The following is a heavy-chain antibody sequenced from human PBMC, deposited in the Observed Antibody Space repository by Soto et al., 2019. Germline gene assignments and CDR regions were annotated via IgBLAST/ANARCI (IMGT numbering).Heavy chain of an antibody. V-gene: IGHV3-15*07. CDR3: TCTAFGPAGMDV. CDR1: GFTFSNAW. J-gene: IGHJ6*02. D-gene: IGHD2-2*01. CDR2: IKTKTDGGTT. Sequence: PGGSLRLSCAASGFTFSNAWVNWVRQAPGKGLEWVGHIKTKTDGGTTDYAAPVKGRFSISRDDSKNMLYLQMNRLKIEDTAVYYCTCTAFGPAGMDVWGQGTTVTVSS.